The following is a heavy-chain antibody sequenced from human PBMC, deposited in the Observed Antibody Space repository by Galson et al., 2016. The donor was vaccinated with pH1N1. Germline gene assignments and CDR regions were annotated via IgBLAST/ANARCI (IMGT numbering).Heavy chain of an antibody. D-gene: IGHD3-22*01. CDR2: INPMGGINPIFKTS. Sequence: SVKVSCKASGGTFGSYGISWVRQAPGQGLEWMGGINPMGGINPIFKTSNYAQKSQGRVTITADESMGTAYMELRSLRSEDTAIYYCAKDRYFDTSGYYFESYYWGQGTLVTVSS. V-gene: IGHV1-69*13. CDR3: AKDRYFDTSGYYFESYY. J-gene: IGHJ4*02. CDR1: GGTFGSYG.